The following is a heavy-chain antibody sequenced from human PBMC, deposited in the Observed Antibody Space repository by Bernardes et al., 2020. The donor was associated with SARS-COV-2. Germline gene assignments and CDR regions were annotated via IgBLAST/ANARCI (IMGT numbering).Heavy chain of an antibody. CDR1: GGSFSGYY. CDR2: INHSGST. V-gene: IGHV4-34*01. J-gene: IGHJ4*02. CDR3: ARARQIAVAGTRKGGDY. D-gene: IGHD6-19*01. Sequence: SETLSLTCAVYGGSFSGYYWSWIRQPPGKGLEWIGEINHSGSTNYNPSLKSRVTISVDTSKNQFSLKLSSVTAADTAVYYCARARQIAVAGTRKGGDYWGQGTLVTVSS.